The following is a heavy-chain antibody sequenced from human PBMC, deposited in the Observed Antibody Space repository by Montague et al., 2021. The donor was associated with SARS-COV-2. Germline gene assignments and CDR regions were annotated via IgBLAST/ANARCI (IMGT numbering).Heavy chain of an antibody. J-gene: IGHJ3*02. Sequence: PALVKPTQTLTLTCTFSGFSLSTSGVGVGWIRQPPGKALEWLALIYWNDDKRYSPSLKSRLTITKDTSKNQVVLTMTNMDPVDTATYYCAHNFYMITFGGVIVTDTGAFDIWGQGTMVTVSS. CDR3: AHNFYMITFGGVIVTDTGAFDI. CDR2: IYWNDDK. V-gene: IGHV2-5*01. CDR1: GFSLSTSGVG. D-gene: IGHD3-16*02.